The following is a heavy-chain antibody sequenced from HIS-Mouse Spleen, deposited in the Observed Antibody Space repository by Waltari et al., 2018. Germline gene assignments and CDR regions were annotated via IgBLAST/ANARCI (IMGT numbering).Heavy chain of an antibody. V-gene: IGHV4-39*01. Sequence: QLQLQESGPGLVKPSETLSLTSTVSGGSISSSSYYLGWIRQPPGKGMEWNVSIYNSGGPYYNQSRTSRVTISVDTSKNQLSLKLSSVTAADTAVYYCARQVLLWFGDSYYFDYWGQGTLVTVSS. CDR1: GGSISSSSYY. D-gene: IGHD3-10*01. CDR3: ARQVLLWFGDSYYFDY. J-gene: IGHJ4*02. CDR2: IYNSGGP.